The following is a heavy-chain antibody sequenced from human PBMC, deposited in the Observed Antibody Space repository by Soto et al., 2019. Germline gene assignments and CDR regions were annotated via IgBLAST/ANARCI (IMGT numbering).Heavy chain of an antibody. J-gene: IGHJ4*02. CDR3: ARGDGYKYFDY. Sequence: QVQLVQSGAEVKKPGASVKVSCKASGYTFINFHVHWVRQAPGQGPEWMGIINPNGGSATYAPKFQGRITMTRDTSTSTISMELSSLRSQDTAMYYCARGDGYKYFDYWGQGTLVTVSS. CDR2: INPNGGSA. CDR1: GYTFINFH. V-gene: IGHV1-46*01. D-gene: IGHD5-12*01.